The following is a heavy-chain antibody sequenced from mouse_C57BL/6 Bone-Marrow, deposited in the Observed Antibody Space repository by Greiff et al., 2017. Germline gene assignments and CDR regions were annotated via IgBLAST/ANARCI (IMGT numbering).Heavy chain of an antibody. J-gene: IGHJ4*01. CDR1: GFTFNTYA. D-gene: IGHD4-1*01. CDR3: VRYNWENSMDY. Sequence: EVKLQESGGGLVQPKGSLKLSCAASGFTFNTYAMHLFRQATGKGLEWVARIRSKSSNSATYYADSVKARFTSSRDDSQSMLYLQMNNLKTVDTSMYYCVRYNWENSMDYWGQGTSVTVSS. V-gene: IGHV10-3*01. CDR2: IRSKSSNSAT.